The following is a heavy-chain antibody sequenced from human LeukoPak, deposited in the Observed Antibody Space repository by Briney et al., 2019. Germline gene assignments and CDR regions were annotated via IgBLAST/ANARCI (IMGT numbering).Heavy chain of an antibody. J-gene: IGHJ4*02. CDR1: GFTFSSYG. V-gene: IGHV3-33*06. Sequence: PGGSLRLSCAASGFTFSSYGMHWVRQAPGKGLEWVAVIWYDGSNKYYADSVKGRFTISRDNSKNTLYLQMNSLRAEDTAVYYSAKIRSHHRTRGSSGAYFDYWGQGTLVTVSS. CDR2: IWYDGSNK. CDR3: AKIRSHHRTRGSSGAYFDY. D-gene: IGHD1-26*01.